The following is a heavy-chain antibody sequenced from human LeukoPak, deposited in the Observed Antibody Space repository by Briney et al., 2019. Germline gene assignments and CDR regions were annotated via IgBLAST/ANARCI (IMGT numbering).Heavy chain of an antibody. CDR1: GGSTSSGGYY. V-gene: IGHV4-31*03. CDR2: IYYSGST. J-gene: IGHJ4*02. Sequence: TLSLTCTVSGGSTSSGGYYWSWIRQHPGKGLEWIGYIYYSGSTYYNPSLKSRVIISVDTSKNQFSLKLSAVTAADTAVYYCARAVHTYGPGPYPLFDYWGQGTLVTVSS. CDR3: ARAVHTYGPGPYPLFDY. D-gene: IGHD4-17*01.